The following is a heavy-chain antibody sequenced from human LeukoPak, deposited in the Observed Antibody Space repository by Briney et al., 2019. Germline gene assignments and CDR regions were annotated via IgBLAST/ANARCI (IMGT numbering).Heavy chain of an antibody. V-gene: IGHV3-30*18. J-gene: IGHJ6*02. D-gene: IGHD2-15*01. Sequence: GGSLRLSCAASGFTFSSYGMHWVRQAPGKGLEWVAVISYDGSNKYYADSVKGRFTISRDNSKNTLYLQMNSLRAEGTAVYYCAKDLGIVVVVAAPGGMDVWGQGTTVTVSS. CDR2: ISYDGSNK. CDR1: GFTFSSYG. CDR3: AKDLGIVVVVAAPGGMDV.